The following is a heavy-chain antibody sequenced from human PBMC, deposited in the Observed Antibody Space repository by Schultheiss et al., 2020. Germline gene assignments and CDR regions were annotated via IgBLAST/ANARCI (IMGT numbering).Heavy chain of an antibody. CDR2: FSGSGGST. CDR1: GFTVSSNY. CDR3: AKDLGGELMDLDAFDI. J-gene: IGHJ3*02. V-gene: IGHV3-23*01. D-gene: IGHD1-26*01. Sequence: GGSLRLSCAASGFTVSSNYMSWVRQAPGKGLEWVSAFSGSGGSTYYADSVKGRFTISRDNSKNTLYLQMNSLRAEDTAVYYCAKDLGGELMDLDAFDIWGQGTMVTVSS.